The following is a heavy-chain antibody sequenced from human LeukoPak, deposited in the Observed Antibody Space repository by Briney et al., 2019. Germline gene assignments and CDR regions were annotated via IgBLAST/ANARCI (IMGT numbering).Heavy chain of an antibody. D-gene: IGHD5-12*01. CDR2: IKKDGSET. Sequence: PGGSLRLSCAASGFTFSTSWMSWVRQVPGKGLEWVANIKKDGSETYYVDSVKGRFTISRDNAKNSLYLQMNSLRAEDTAMYYCARGRYSGTTYYFDYWGQRTLVTVSS. V-gene: IGHV3-7*03. CDR1: GFTFSTSW. J-gene: IGHJ4*02. CDR3: ARGRYSGTTYYFDY.